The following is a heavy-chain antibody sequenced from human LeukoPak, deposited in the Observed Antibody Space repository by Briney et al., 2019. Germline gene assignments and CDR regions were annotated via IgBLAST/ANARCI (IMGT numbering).Heavy chain of an antibody. CDR2: ISSSSNYI. Sequence: GGSLRLSCAASGFTFSSYTMNWVRQAPGKGLEWVSSISSSSNYIYYADSVRGRFTISRDNAKNSLSLQMNSLRVEDTAVYYCARDQGPMVRGVTYDQDAFDIWGQGTMVTVSS. CDR1: GFTFSSYT. J-gene: IGHJ3*02. CDR3: ARDQGPMVRGVTYDQDAFDI. D-gene: IGHD3-10*01. V-gene: IGHV3-21*04.